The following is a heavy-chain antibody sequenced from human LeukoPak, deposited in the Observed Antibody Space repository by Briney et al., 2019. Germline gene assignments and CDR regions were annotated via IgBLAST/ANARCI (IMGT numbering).Heavy chain of an antibody. CDR1: GFTFNTYW. CDR2: IKEDGSEK. D-gene: IGHD3-22*01. V-gene: IGHV3-7*01. CDR3: ARDTYDSSGYHFYYMDV. Sequence: PGGSLRLSCAVSGFTFNTYWMSWVRQAPGKGLEWVANIKEDGSEKHYGDSVRGRFTISRDNAKNSLYLRMKSLRAEDTALYFCARDTYDSSGYHFYYMDVWGKGTTVTVSS. J-gene: IGHJ6*03.